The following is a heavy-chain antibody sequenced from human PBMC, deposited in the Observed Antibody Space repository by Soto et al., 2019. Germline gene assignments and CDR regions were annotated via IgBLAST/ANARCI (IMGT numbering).Heavy chain of an antibody. CDR3: ARGRYGDY. CDR2: ISAHNGNT. D-gene: IGHD1-1*01. CDR1: GYGFTTYG. Sequence: QVHLVQSGAEVKKPGASVKVSCKGSGYGFTTYGITWVRQAPGQGLEWMAWISAHNGNTNYAQKLQGRVTVTRDTSTSTAYRGRGSLRSDDTAVYYCARGRYGDYGGQGALVTVSS. V-gene: IGHV1-18*01. J-gene: IGHJ4*02.